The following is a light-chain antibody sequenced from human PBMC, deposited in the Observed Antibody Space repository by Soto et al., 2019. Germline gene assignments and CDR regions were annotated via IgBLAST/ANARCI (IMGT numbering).Light chain of an antibody. CDR2: KTS. CDR3: QHYKDYSWT. J-gene: IGKJ1*01. CDR1: QSISLG. V-gene: IGKV1-5*03. Sequence: DIHMTQSPSTLSASVGDRVTITCRASQSISLGVAWYQQKPGRAPNLLIYKTSSLETGVPSRFSGSGSGTEFTLTISSLQPDDFATYYCQHYKDYSWTFGQGTKVEVK.